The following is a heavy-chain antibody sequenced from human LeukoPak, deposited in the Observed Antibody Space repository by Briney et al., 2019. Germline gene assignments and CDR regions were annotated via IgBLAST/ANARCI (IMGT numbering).Heavy chain of an antibody. Sequence: GASVKVSCKASGYTFTNYAMHWVRLAHGQRLQWMGWINLFNGNTKYSQYFDGRVTITRDTSASTVYMELSSLRPDDMAVYYCARGRGTIGSNRDFYFYYYMDIWGNGTTVTVSS. V-gene: IGHV1-3*03. CDR3: ARGRGTIGSNRDFYFYYYMDI. D-gene: IGHD2-21*01. CDR2: INLFNGNT. CDR1: GYTFTNYA. J-gene: IGHJ6*03.